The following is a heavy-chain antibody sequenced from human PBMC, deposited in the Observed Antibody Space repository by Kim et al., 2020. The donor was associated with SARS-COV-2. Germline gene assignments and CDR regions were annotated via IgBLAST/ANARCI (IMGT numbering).Heavy chain of an antibody. D-gene: IGHD3-10*01. J-gene: IGHJ5*02. Sequence: ASVKVSCKASGYTFTSYYMHWVRQAPGQGLEWMGIINPSGGSTSYAQKFQGRVTMTRDTSTSTVYMELSSLRSEDTAVYYCAREDGHYYGSGSYYKDFNNWFDPWGQGTLVTVSS. CDR2: INPSGGST. CDR1: GYTFTSYY. V-gene: IGHV1-46*01. CDR3: AREDGHYYGSGSYYKDFNNWFDP.